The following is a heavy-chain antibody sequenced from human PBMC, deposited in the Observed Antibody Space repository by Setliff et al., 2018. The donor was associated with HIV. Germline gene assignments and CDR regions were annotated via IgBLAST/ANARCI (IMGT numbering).Heavy chain of an antibody. V-gene: IGHV4-34*01. CDR2: INHSGST. D-gene: IGHD3-16*01. CDR3: GRGLWGLRVKSYFDY. J-gene: IGHJ4*02. CDR1: GGSFSGYS. Sequence: SETLSLTCAVYGGSFSGYSWSWIRQPPGKGLEWSGEINHSGSTNYNPSLMSRLTISVDTSKNQFSLKLRSVTAADTAVYYCGRGLWGLRVKSYFDYWGQGTLVTVSS.